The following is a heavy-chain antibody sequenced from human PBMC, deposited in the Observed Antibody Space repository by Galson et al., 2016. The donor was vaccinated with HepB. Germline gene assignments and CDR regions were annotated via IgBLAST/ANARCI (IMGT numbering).Heavy chain of an antibody. Sequence: LSLTCAVSGYSISSGYQWAWIRQPPGKGLEWIGSIYRSGSTYYNPSLKSRVTISVDTSKNQFSLKLSSVTAAGTAVYYCARGSLWYDYWGQGTLVTVSS. V-gene: IGHV4-38-2*01. CDR2: IYRSGST. D-gene: IGHD6-13*01. CDR1: GYSISSGYQ. J-gene: IGHJ4*02. CDR3: ARGSLWYDY.